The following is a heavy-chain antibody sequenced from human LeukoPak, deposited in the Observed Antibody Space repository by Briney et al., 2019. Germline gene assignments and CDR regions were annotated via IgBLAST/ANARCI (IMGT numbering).Heavy chain of an antibody. CDR1: GYTFTGYY. J-gene: IGHJ4*02. CDR3: ARDVEARTWGLGNY. D-gene: IGHD7-27*01. V-gene: IGHV1-2*06. CDR2: INPNSGGT. Sequence: ASVKVSCKTSGYTFTGYYMHWVRQAPGQGLEWMGRINPNSGGTNYAQKFQGRVTVTSDTSISTAYMELNNLRSDDTAVYYCARDVEARTWGLGNYWGQGTPVTVSS.